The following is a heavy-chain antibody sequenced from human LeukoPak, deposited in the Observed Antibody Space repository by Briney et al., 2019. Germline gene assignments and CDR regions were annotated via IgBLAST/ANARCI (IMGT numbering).Heavy chain of an antibody. J-gene: IGHJ4*02. CDR1: GFTFSIYS. V-gene: IGHV3-21*01. D-gene: IGHD2-2*01. Sequence: GGSLRLSCAASGFTFSIYSMDWVRQAPGKGLEWVSSIISSSASIYYADSVKGRFTISRDNAKNSLFLQLNSLRAEDTAVYFCARGGGGTRDWGTMIDYWGQGTLVTVSS. CDR2: IISSSASI. CDR3: ARGGGGTRDWGTMIDY.